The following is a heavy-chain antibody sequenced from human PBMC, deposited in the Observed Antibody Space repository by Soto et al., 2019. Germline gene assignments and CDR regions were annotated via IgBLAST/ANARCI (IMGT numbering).Heavy chain of an antibody. CDR2: INPNTGAT. Sequence: ASVKLSCNTSGYTFTDYYIQLVRQTPGEGLEWMGWINPNTGATNYAQKFQGWVTMTRDTSISTAYMELRSLTSDDTAVYYCAILAITGSDYFDYWGQGTRVTVSS. CDR3: AILAITGSDYFDY. D-gene: IGHD1-20*01. CDR1: GYTFTDYY. J-gene: IGHJ4*02. V-gene: IGHV1-2*04.